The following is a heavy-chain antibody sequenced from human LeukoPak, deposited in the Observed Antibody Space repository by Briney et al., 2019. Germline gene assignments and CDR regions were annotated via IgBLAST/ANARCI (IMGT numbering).Heavy chain of an antibody. J-gene: IGHJ6*03. CDR3: AKAVFDYGSGPLYYYYYMDV. D-gene: IGHD3-10*01. CDR1: GFTFSSYS. V-gene: IGHV3-7*01. CDR2: IKQDGSEQ. Sequence: GGSLRLSCAASGFTFSSYSMSWVRQAPGKGLEWVANIKQDGSEQNYVGSVKGRFTIARNNAKNSLYLQMNSLRAEDTAVYYCAKAVFDYGSGPLYYYYYMDVWGKGTTVTVSS.